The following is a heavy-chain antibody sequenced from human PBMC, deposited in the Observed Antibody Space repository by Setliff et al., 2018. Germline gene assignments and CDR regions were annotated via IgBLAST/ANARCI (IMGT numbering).Heavy chain of an antibody. V-gene: IGHV4-61*09. Sequence: TLSLTCSVSDDSISSRRYYWGWFRQPAGKELEWVGQIYTSWSTNYNPSLKSRVTISLDTSKNEFYLRMASVTSADTAVYYCVRSAVYCASDCYPRYFDSWGQGTLVNVSS. CDR3: VRSAVYCASDCYPRYFDS. J-gene: IGHJ4*02. CDR1: DDSISSRRYY. D-gene: IGHD2-21*01. CDR2: IYTSWST.